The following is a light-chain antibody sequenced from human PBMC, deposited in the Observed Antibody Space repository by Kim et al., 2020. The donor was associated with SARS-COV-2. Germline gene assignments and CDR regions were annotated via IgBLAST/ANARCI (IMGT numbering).Light chain of an antibody. V-gene: IGKV3-15*01. CDR1: QTVGGN. J-gene: IGKJ4*01. Sequence: SVSLGEIVTLSCRAGQTVGGNLAWYQQRPGQAPRLLIYDASTRATDVPARFSGSGSGTEFTLTISSLQSEDFAVYYCQQFNNWPLTFGGGTKLEIK. CDR3: QQFNNWPLT. CDR2: DAS.